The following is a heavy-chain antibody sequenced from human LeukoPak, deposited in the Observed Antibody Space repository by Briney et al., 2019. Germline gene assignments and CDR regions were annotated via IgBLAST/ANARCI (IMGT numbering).Heavy chain of an antibody. Sequence: RPGRSLRLSCAASGFTFNSYAMHWVRQAPGKGLEWVAVISYDGSNKYYADSVKGRFTISRDNSKNTLYLQMNSLRAEDTAVYYCARENSGSYYQFDCWGQGTLVTVSS. V-gene: IGHV3-30*04. CDR3: ARENSGSYYQFDC. CDR1: GFTFNSYA. D-gene: IGHD1-26*01. CDR2: ISYDGSNK. J-gene: IGHJ4*02.